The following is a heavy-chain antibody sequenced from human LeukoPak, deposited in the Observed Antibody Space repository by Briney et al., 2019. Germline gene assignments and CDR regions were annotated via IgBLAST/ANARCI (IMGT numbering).Heavy chain of an antibody. Sequence: SETLSLTCTVSGGSISSYYWSWIRQPAGKGLEWIGHIYNSGSTNYNPSLKGRVTMSVATSKNQFSLHLSSVTAADTAVYYCARESYYYDSSGYLYFLDYWGQGTLVTVSS. CDR3: ARESYYYDSSGYLYFLDY. CDR2: IYNSGST. J-gene: IGHJ4*02. D-gene: IGHD3-22*01. V-gene: IGHV4-4*07. CDR1: GGSISSYY.